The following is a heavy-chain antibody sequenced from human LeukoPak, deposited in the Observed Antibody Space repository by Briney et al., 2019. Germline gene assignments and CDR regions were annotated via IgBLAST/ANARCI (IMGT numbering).Heavy chain of an antibody. J-gene: IGHJ4*02. CDR2: ITLSRTTI. V-gene: IGHV3-48*01. CDR3: ARGYSGYDSGFDY. Sequence: GGSLRLSCAASGFTFSNYNMNWVRQAPGKGLEWVAYITLSRTTIYYADSVKGRFTISRDNAKNSLYLQMNSLRAEDTAVYYCARGYSGYDSGFDYWGQGTLVTVSS. CDR1: GFTFSNYN. D-gene: IGHD5-12*01.